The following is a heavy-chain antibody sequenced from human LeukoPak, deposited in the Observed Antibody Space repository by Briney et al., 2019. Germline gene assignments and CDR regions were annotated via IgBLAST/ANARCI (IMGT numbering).Heavy chain of an antibody. CDR3: ARDKFRRGYSYALDY. CDR2: IKQDGSEK. J-gene: IGHJ4*02. D-gene: IGHD5-18*01. V-gene: IGHV3-7*01. Sequence: PGGSLRLSCAASGFTLRSHSMNWVRQAPGKGLEWVANIKQDGSEKYYVDSVKGRFTISRDNARNSLYLQMNSLRAEDTAVYYCARDKFRRGYSYALDYWGQGTLVTVSS. CDR1: GFTLRSHS.